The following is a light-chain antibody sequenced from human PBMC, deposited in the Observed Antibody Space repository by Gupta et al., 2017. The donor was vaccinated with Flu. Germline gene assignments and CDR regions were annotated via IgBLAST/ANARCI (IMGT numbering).Light chain of an antibody. J-gene: IGKJ5*01. Sequence: GERATINCKSSQSVLYSSNSKHYLAWYQQKPGQPPRLLIYRASTRESGVPDRFSGSGSGTDFTLTISSLQAEDVAVYYCQQYCSLPHTFGQGTRLEIK. CDR1: QSVLYSSNSKHY. CDR2: RAS. V-gene: IGKV4-1*01. CDR3: QQYCSLPHT.